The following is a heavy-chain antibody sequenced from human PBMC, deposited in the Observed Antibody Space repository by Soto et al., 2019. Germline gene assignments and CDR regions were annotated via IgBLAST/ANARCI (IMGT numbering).Heavy chain of an antibody. CDR1: GLSLTPNGLS. J-gene: IGHJ6*02. D-gene: IGHD3-3*01. CDR2: IYWDDDK. CDR3: AHSSTDLNHAMDV. Sequence: QITLKESGPPLGKPTQTLTLTWAFSGLSLTPNGLSVGWVGQPPGKALEWLALIYWDDDKRYSPSLKSRLTITRDTSKNQVVLTMTNMDPVDTATYYCAHSSTDLNHAMDVWGQGTTVSVSS. V-gene: IGHV2-5*02.